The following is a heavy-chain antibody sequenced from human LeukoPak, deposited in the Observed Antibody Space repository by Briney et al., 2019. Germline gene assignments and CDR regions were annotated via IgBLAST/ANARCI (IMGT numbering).Heavy chain of an antibody. CDR3: VRDSSKWYYDF. V-gene: IGHV3-74*01. CDR1: GFTFSTYW. J-gene: IGHJ4*02. CDR2: ITSDGSGT. Sequence: GGSLRPSCAASGFTFSTYWIHRVRQAPGKGLVWVSRITSDGSGTNYADSVKGRFTISRDNARNTVYLQMNSLRVEDTAVYYCVRDSSKWYYDFWGQGSLVTVSS. D-gene: IGHD6-13*01.